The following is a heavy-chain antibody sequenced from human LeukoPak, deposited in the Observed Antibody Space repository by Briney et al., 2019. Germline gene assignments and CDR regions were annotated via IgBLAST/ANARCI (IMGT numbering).Heavy chain of an antibody. CDR1: GGSNSRYY. J-gene: IGHJ6*02. Sequence: SETLSLTCTVSGGSNSRYYWSWLREPGGEGVEGLGRMYTSGSTNYNTSLKRRVTMSGDTSRNQFSLKLSSVTAADTAVYYCARDSTLYCTNFVCPNMDVCGQGTPVTVSS. D-gene: IGHD2-8*01. V-gene: IGHV4-4*07. CDR3: ARDSTLYCTNFVCPNMDV. CDR2: MYTSGST.